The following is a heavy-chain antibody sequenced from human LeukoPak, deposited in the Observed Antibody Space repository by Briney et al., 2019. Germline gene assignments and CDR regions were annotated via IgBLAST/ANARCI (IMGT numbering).Heavy chain of an antibody. D-gene: IGHD2-2*02. CDR2: ISAYNGNT. CDR1: GYTFTSYG. CDR3: ARGYCSSTSCYTGDY. Sequence: ASVKVSCKASGYTFTSYGISWVRQAPGQGLEWMGWISAYNGNTNYTQKLQGRVTMTTDTSTSTAYMELRSLRSDDTAVYYCARGYCSSTSCYTGDYWGQGTLVTVSS. J-gene: IGHJ4*02. V-gene: IGHV1-18*01.